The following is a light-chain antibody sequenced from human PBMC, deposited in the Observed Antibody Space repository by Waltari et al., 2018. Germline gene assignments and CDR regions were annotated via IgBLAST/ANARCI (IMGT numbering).Light chain of an antibody. J-gene: IGLJ2*01. CDR2: DVN. Sequence: QSALTQPASVSGSPGHKITISCTGASGCIGSYYYVYWYQQHPGNAPKLVIFDVNNRPSGVSNRFSASVSGNTASLTISGLQAEDEADYYCSSYTKDTRIFGGGTKLTVL. V-gene: IGLV2-14*03. CDR1: SGCIGSYYY. CDR3: SSYTKDTRI.